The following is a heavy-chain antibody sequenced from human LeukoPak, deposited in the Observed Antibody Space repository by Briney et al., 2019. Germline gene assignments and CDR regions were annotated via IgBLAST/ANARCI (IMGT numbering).Heavy chain of an antibody. D-gene: IGHD3-22*01. Sequence: ASVNVSFKPSGYTFTSYGISWVGQAPGQGLEWMGWISAYNGNTNYAQKLQGRVTMTTDTSTSTAYMELRSLRSDDTAVYYRARLREGTIVVVFVYLGQGTLVTVSS. CDR2: ISAYNGNT. V-gene: IGHV1-18*01. J-gene: IGHJ4*02. CDR1: GYTFTSYG. CDR3: ARLREGTIVVVFVY.